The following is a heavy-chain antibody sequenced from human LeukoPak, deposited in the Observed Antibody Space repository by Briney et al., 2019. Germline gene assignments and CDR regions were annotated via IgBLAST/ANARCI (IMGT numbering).Heavy chain of an antibody. CDR1: GVSISSYY. CDR2: IYTRGST. D-gene: IGHD2-15*01. J-gene: IGHJ6*03. CDR3: ARARAGCSGGSCYPGWYYYYYYMDV. Sequence: SETLSLTCTVSGVSISSYYWSWIRQPAGKGLEWIGRIYTRGSTNYNPSLKSRVTMSVDTSKNQFSLKLSSVTAADTAVYYCARARAGCSGGSCYPGWYYYYYYMDVWGKGTTVTVSS. V-gene: IGHV4-4*07.